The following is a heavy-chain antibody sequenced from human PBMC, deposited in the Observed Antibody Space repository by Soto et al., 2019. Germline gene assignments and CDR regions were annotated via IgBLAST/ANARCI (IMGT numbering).Heavy chain of an antibody. D-gene: IGHD1-26*01. Sequence: ASVKVSCKASGYTFPSYAMHWVRQAPGQRLEWMGWINAGNGNTKYSQKFQGRVTITRDTSASTAYMELSSLRSEDTAVYYCARTHSGSYGDFDYWGQGTLVTVSS. V-gene: IGHV1-3*01. CDR3: ARTHSGSYGDFDY. CDR2: INAGNGNT. J-gene: IGHJ4*02. CDR1: GYTFPSYA.